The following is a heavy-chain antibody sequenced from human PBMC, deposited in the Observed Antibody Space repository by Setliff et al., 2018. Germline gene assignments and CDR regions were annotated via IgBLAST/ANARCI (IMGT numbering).Heavy chain of an antibody. J-gene: IGHJ6*03. D-gene: IGHD3-3*01. CDR1: GGSISSGIYY. CDR2: IYTSGST. CDR3: ARDQDFWSGYYRASHYMDV. Sequence: SETLSLTCTVSGGSISSGIYYWSWIRQPAGKGLEWIRHIYTSGSTNYNPSLRSRVTISVDTSKNQFSLRLSSVTAADTAVYYCARDQDFWSGYYRASHYMDVWGKGTTVTVSS. V-gene: IGHV4-61*09.